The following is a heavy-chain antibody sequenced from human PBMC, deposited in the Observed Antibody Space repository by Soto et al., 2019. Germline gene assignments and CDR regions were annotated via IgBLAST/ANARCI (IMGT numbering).Heavy chain of an antibody. V-gene: IGHV1-18*01. CDR3: ARDSGYFYYYGMDF. CDR2: ISIHNGNT. D-gene: IGHD6-25*01. CDR1: GYTFSTYG. Sequence: LVKVSCKASGYTFSTYGISWVRQAPGQGLEWMGWISIHNGNTKKAQKLQDRVSLTTDTSTTTAYMELRSLTSDDTAIYYCARDSGYFYYYGMDFWGQGTTVTVSS. J-gene: IGHJ6*02.